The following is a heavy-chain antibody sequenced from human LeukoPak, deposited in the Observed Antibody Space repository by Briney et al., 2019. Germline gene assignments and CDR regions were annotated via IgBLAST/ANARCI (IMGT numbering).Heavy chain of an antibody. CDR1: GFTFSDYH. D-gene: IGHD3-22*01. J-gene: IGHJ4*02. CDR3: VRDISGYYFDY. V-gene: IGHV3-11*05. Sequence: GGSLRLSCAASGFTFSDYHMTWIRQAPGKGLEWVSYISGSSIYTRYADSVKGRFTISRDNARNSLYLQMNSLRAEDTALYYCVRDISGYYFDYWGQGTLVSVSS. CDR2: ISGSSIYT.